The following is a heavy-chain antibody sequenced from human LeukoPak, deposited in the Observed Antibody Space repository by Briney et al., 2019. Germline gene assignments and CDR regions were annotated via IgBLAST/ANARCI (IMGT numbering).Heavy chain of an antibody. V-gene: IGHV3-53*01. CDR1: GFTVSSNY. CDR3: ARHRRYCSGDTCYSGHDY. J-gene: IGHJ4*02. D-gene: IGHD2-15*01. CDR2: IYSGGST. Sequence: GGSLRLSCAASGFTVSSNYMSWVRQALGKGLEFVSIIYSGGSTYYADSLKGRFTISRDNSKNTLYLQMNSLRVEDTAVYYCARHRRYCSGDTCYSGHDYWGQGTLVIVSS.